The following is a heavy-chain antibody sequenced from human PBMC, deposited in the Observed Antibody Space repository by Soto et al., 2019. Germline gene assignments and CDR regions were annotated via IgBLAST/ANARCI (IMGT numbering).Heavy chain of an antibody. J-gene: IGHJ3*02. D-gene: IGHD1-26*01. CDR2: ISIGGRAT. CDR3: ARDRIVGATFDI. Sequence: GGSLRLSCAASGFTFRNYNMNWVRQAPGKGLEWVSHISIGGRATRYADSVKGRFTISRDNAKNSLFLQMNNLTVEDTAVYYCARDRIVGATFDIWGQGTMVTVSS. CDR1: GFTFRNYN. V-gene: IGHV3-11*01.